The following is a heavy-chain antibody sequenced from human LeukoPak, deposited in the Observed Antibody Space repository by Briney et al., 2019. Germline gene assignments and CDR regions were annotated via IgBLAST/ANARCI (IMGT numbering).Heavy chain of an antibody. D-gene: IGHD3-22*01. CDR3: AKAFHPLYDSSGYSFSSSPDY. CDR1: GFTFSSYA. CDR2: ISYDGSNK. Sequence: GRSLRLSCAASGFTFSSYAMHWVRQATGKGLEWVAVISYDGSNKYYADSVKGRFTISRDNSKNTPYLQMNSLRAEDTAVYYCAKAFHPLYDSSGYSFSSSPDYWGQGTLVTVSS. V-gene: IGHV3-30-3*01. J-gene: IGHJ4*02.